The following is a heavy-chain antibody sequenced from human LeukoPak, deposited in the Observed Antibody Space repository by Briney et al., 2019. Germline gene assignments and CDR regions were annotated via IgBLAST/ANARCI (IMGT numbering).Heavy chain of an antibody. CDR3: ARGPWAVADIKYNWFDP. V-gene: IGHV3-21*01. J-gene: IGHJ5*02. Sequence: PGGSLRLSCAASGFTFSSYSMNWVRQAPGKGLEWVSSISSSSSYIYYADSVRGRFTISRDNAKNSLYLQMNSLRAEDTAVYYCARGPWAVADIKYNWFDPWGQGTLVTVSS. CDR1: GFTFSSYS. CDR2: ISSSSSYI. D-gene: IGHD6-19*01.